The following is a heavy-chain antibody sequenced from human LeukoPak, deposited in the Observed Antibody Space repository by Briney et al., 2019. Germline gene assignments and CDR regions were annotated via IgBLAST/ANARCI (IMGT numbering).Heavy chain of an antibody. J-gene: IGHJ1*01. D-gene: IGHD2-2*01. CDR2: ISNDEKSI. Sequence: PGGSLRLSCAASGFTFSIRGFHWVRQAPGKGLEWVAFISNDEKSIYYADSVKGRFTISGDNSRSTLYLQLNSLRAEDTAVYYCARGLSRREYFDHWGQGTLVTV. V-gene: IGHV3-30*02. CDR3: ARGLSRREYFDH. CDR1: GFTFSIRG.